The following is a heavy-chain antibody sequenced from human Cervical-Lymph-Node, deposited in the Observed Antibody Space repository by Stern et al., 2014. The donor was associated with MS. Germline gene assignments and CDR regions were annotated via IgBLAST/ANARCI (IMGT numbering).Heavy chain of an antibody. J-gene: IGHJ4*02. D-gene: IGHD6-13*01. CDR2: ILPKTGDT. Sequence: HVQLVQSGAEVKPPGASVKVSCKASGYTFAGYHVHWVRQAPGQGLDWMGWILPKTGDTNYAQKFQGRVSMAGDTTISTAYMELSGLTFDDTATYYCARDRDFSSWGDFDYWGQGTLVTVSP. CDR3: ARDRDFSSWGDFDY. CDR1: GYTFAGYH. V-gene: IGHV1-2*02.